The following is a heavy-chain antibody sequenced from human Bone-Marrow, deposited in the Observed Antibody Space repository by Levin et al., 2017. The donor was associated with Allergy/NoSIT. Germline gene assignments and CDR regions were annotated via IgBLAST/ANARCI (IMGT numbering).Heavy chain of an antibody. D-gene: IGHD3-3*01. V-gene: IGHV3-30*04. CDR3: ARDLYDFWSGYYPGLVDY. J-gene: IGHJ4*02. Sequence: GGSLRLSCAASGFTFSSYAMHWVRQAPGKGLEWVAVISYDGSNKYYADSVKGRFTISRDNSKNTLYLQMNSLRAEDTAVYYCARDLYDFWSGYYPGLVDYWGQGTLVTVSS. CDR1: GFTFSSYA. CDR2: ISYDGSNK.